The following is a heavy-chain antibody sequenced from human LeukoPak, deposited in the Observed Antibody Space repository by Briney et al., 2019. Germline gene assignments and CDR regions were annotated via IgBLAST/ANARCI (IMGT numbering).Heavy chain of an antibody. J-gene: IGHJ4*02. Sequence: PSETLSLTCTVSGGSISSSSYYWGWIRQPPGKGLEWIGSIYYSGSTNYNPSLKSRVTISVDTSKNQFSLKLSSVTAADTAVYYCVGSTSCPGYFDYWGQGTLVTVSS. CDR2: IYYSGST. CDR1: GGSISSSSYY. D-gene: IGHD2-2*01. CDR3: VGSTSCPGYFDY. V-gene: IGHV4-39*07.